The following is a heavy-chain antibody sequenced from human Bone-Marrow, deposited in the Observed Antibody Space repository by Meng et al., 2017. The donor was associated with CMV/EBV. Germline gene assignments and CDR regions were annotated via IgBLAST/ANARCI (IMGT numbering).Heavy chain of an antibody. V-gene: IGHV3-30*04. Sequence: GESLKISCAASGFTFSSYAMHWVRQAPGKGLKWVAVISYDGSNKYYADSVKGRFTISRDNSKNTLYLQMNSLRAEDTAVYYCARDDRVVVPAAIEWCFDYWGQGTLVTVSS. J-gene: IGHJ4*02. D-gene: IGHD2-2*01. CDR1: GFTFSSYA. CDR3: ARDDRVVVPAAIEWCFDY. CDR2: ISYDGSNK.